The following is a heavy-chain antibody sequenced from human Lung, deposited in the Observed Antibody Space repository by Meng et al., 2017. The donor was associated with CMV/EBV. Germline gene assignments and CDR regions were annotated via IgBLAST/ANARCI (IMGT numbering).Heavy chain of an antibody. CDR1: GYTFSNYD. J-gene: IGHJ6*02. D-gene: IGHD2/OR15-2a*01. CDR3: ARGQVQCSTINCHDYRFAGMDV. CDR2: MNPNRGNT. V-gene: IGHV1-8*01. Sequence: SXXVSXKASGYTFSNYDIIWVRQASGQGLEWVGWMNPNRGNTAYAQKFQGRVTMTRDTSTSIAYMELSSLRSGDTAVYYCARGQVQCSTINCHDYRFAGMDVXGQGXTVTVSS.